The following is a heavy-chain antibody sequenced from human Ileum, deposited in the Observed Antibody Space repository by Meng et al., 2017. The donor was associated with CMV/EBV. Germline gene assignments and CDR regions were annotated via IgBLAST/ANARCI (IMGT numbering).Heavy chain of an antibody. CDR1: GYTFDDNY. Sequence: ASGYTFDDNYIDWVRQTPGQGLEWVGSILPRFRRTDLAEKFQGRVTVTSDTSITTAYMEVASLTSDDSALYYCVVCSVGTCSDSFDFWGQGTLVTVSS. CDR3: VVCSVGTCSDSFDF. CDR2: ILPRFRRT. V-gene: IGHV1-2*02. D-gene: IGHD3/OR15-3a*01. J-gene: IGHJ4*02.